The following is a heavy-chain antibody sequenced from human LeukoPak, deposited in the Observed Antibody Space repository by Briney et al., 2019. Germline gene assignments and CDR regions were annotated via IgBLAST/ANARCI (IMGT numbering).Heavy chain of an antibody. CDR3: ARGVGGNARWRNFDWSKKIPMRDYFDY. V-gene: IGHV1-2*02. CDR1: GYTFTGYY. J-gene: IGHJ4*02. CDR2: INPNSGGT. Sequence: ASVKVSCKPSGYTFTGYYLHWVRQAPGQGLEWMGWINPNSGGTNYAQKFQGRVTMTRDTSITTAYMDLSRLRSDDTAVYYCARGVGGNARWRNFDWSKKIPMRDYFDYWGQGTLVTVSS. D-gene: IGHD3-9*01.